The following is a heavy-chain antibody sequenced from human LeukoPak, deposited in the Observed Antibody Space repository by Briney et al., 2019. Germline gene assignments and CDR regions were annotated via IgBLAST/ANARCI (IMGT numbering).Heavy chain of an antibody. J-gene: IGHJ4*02. CDR3: ARDNTYCSGSRCYDRFDY. Sequence: GGTLRLSCAASGFTFSSYAMSWVRQAPGKGLEWVSAISDSGRNTFYADSVKGRFTISRDNSKNTLYLQMNSLRAEDTAVYYCARDNTYCSGSRCYDRFDYWGQGTLVTVSS. CDR2: ISDSGRNT. CDR1: GFTFSSYA. V-gene: IGHV3-23*01. D-gene: IGHD2-15*01.